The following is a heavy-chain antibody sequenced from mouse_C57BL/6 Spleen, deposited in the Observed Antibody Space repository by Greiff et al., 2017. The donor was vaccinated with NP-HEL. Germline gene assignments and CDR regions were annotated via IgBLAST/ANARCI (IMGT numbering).Heavy chain of an antibody. CDR1: GYTFTDYE. CDR2: IDPETGGT. CDR3: TPLGRLDFDY. Sequence: VQLQQSGAELVRPGASVTLSCKASGYTFTDYEMHWVKQTPVHGLEWIGAIDPETGGTAYNQKFKGKAILTADKSSSTAYMELRSLTSEDSAVSYCTPLGRLDFDYWGQGTTLTVSS. D-gene: IGHD4-1*01. J-gene: IGHJ2*01. V-gene: IGHV1-15*01.